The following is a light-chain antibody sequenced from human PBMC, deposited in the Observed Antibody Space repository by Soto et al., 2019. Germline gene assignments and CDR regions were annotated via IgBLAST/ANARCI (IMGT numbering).Light chain of an antibody. J-gene: IGKJ4*01. CDR2: DAS. V-gene: IGKV3-20*01. CDR3: QQYGRSPLT. Sequence: EIVLTQSPDTLSLSPGDRATLSCRASQSVRSNYLAWYQQKPGQAPRFLIYDASSRATGIPDRFSGSGSGTDFTLTISRLEPEDFAVYYGQQYGRSPLTFGGGTKVEIK. CDR1: QSVRSNY.